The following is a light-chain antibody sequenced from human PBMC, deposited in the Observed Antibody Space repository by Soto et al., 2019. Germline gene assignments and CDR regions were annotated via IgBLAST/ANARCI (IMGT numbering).Light chain of an antibody. J-gene: IGKJ4*01. CDR2: DAS. CDR1: QSVSSY. CDR3: QQRSDWPLT. V-gene: IGKV3-11*01. Sequence: EIVLTQSPATLSLSPGERATLSCRASQSVSSYLAWYQQKPGQAPSLLIHDASNRATGIPARFSGSGSGTDFTLTISSLEPEDFAVYYXQQRSDWPLTFGGGTKVDIK.